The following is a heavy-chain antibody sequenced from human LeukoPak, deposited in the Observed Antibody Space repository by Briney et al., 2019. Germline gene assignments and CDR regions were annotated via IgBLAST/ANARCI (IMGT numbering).Heavy chain of an antibody. CDR2: IYYSGST. D-gene: IGHD6-13*01. V-gene: IGHV4-59*08. Sequence: KASETLSLTCTVSGGSISSYYWSWIRQPPGKGLEWIGYIYYSGSTNYNPSLKSRVTISVDTSKNQFSLKLSSVTAADTAVYYCARQGLIAAAGVRWSGWFDPWGQGTLVTVSS. CDR1: GGSISSYY. CDR3: ARQGLIAAAGVRWSGWFDP. J-gene: IGHJ5*02.